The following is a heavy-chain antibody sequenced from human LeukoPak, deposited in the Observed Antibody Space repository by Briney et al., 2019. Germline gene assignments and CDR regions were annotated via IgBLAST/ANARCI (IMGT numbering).Heavy chain of an antibody. J-gene: IGHJ4*02. D-gene: IGHD6-19*01. V-gene: IGHV4-34*01. CDR3: ARRTHQQWLPSRRTPSFDY. CDR1: GGSFSGYY. CDR2: INHSGST. Sequence: TSETLSLTCAVYGGSFSGYYWSWIRQPPGKGLEWIGEINHSGSTNYNPSLKSRVTISVDTSKNQFSLKLSSVTAADTAVYYCARRTHQQWLPSRRTPSFDYWGQGTLVTVSS.